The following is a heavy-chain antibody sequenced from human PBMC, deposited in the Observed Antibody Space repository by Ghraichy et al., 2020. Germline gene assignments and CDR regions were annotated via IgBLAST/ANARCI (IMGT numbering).Heavy chain of an antibody. J-gene: IGHJ4*02. CDR1: GYTFTDSY. CDR2: LNPNSGDT. CDR3: ARRFGECGDDCYGYFGY. D-gene: IGHD2-21*02. Sequence: ASVKVSCKASGYTFTDSYLHWVRQTPGQGLEWLGWLNPNSGDTNYAQKFQGRITVSRDTSIRTAYMELSSLRPDDTAVYYCARRFGECGDDCYGYFGYWGQGTLVTVAS. V-gene: IGHV1-2*02.